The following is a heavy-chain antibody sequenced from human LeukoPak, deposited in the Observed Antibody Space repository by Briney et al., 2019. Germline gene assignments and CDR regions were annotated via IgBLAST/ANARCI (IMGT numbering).Heavy chain of an antibody. J-gene: IGHJ5*02. D-gene: IGHD6-19*01. CDR1: GYTFTSYG. V-gene: IGHV1-18*01. CDR3: ARFGGYSSGWYWFDP. CDR2: ISAYNGNT. Sequence: ASVKVSCKASGYTFTSYGISWVRQAPGQGLEWMGWISAYNGNTNYAQKFQGRVTITADKSTSTAYMELSSLRSEDTAVYYCARFGGYSSGWYWFDPWGQGTLVTVSS.